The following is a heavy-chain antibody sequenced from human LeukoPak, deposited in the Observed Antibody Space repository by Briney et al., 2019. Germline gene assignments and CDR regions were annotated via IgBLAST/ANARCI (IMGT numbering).Heavy chain of an antibody. V-gene: IGHV1-18*01. Sequence: GASVKVSCKASVYTFTNYGFNWVRQAPGQGLAWMGNSAYNGNTNYAQKFQDRVTITTDTSKITAYIEVRRLRSDDTAVYCCARYNSMFRGVTTSDYWGEGTLVTVSS. CDR1: VYTFTNYG. D-gene: IGHD3-10*01. CDR3: ARYNSMFRGVTTSDY. J-gene: IGHJ4*02. CDR2: NSAYNGNT.